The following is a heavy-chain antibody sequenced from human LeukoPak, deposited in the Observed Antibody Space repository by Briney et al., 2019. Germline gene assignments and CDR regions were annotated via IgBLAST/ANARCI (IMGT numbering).Heavy chain of an antibody. CDR3: ARALSIFGVVKYYFDY. Sequence: GGSLRCSCAASGLTFSSYSMNGVRQAPVKGLEWVSSISSISSYIYYADSVKGRFTISRDNAKNSLYLQLNSLRAEDTAVYYCARALSIFGVVKYYFDYWGQGTLVTVSS. CDR2: ISSISSYI. V-gene: IGHV3-21*01. J-gene: IGHJ4*02. D-gene: IGHD3-3*01. CDR1: GLTFSSYS.